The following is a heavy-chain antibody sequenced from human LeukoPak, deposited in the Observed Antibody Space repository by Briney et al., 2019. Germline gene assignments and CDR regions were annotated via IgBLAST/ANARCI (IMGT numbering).Heavy chain of an antibody. V-gene: IGHV3-30*02. CDR3: AKTGFQWGDYYYYMDV. CDR2: ILETTK. J-gene: IGHJ6*03. CDR1: GFTFSDYG. Sequence: GGSLRLSCAASGFTFSDYGMHWVRQAPGKGLEWVAFILETTKYYADSVKGRFTISRDNSKNTLYLQMTSLRAEDTAVYSCAKTGFQWGDYYYYMDVWGEGTTVTVSS. D-gene: IGHD1-14*01.